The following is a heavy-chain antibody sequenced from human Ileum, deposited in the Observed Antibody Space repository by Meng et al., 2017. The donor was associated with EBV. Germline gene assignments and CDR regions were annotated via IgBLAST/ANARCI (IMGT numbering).Heavy chain of an antibody. D-gene: IGHD3-9*01. V-gene: IGHV4-4*03. CDR1: VGPVISNNW. J-gene: IGHJ4*02. Sequence: QVHTEGSGARVWNPPGTRSLTCAVSVGPVISNNWWSWVRQPPGKGLEWIGEIFHIGSTNNSPSLKSRVTISVDNSKNQFSLSLTSVTAADTAIYYCAKVSLTGTFYDHWGQGILVTVSS. CDR3: AKVSLTGTFYDH. CDR2: IFHIGST.